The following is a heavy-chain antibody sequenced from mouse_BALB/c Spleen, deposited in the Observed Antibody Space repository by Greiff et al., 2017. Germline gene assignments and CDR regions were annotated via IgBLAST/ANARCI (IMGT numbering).Heavy chain of an antibody. V-gene: IGHV1-54*01. Sequence: VKLQESGAELVRPGTSVKVSCKASGYAFTNYLIEWVKQRPGQGLEWIGVINPGSGGTNYNEKFKGKATLTADKSSSTAYMQLSSLTSDDSAVYFCARYFYYGSPYAMDYWGQGTSVTVSS. D-gene: IGHD1-1*01. CDR3: ARYFYYGSPYAMDY. CDR2: INPGSGGT. J-gene: IGHJ4*01. CDR1: GYAFTNYL.